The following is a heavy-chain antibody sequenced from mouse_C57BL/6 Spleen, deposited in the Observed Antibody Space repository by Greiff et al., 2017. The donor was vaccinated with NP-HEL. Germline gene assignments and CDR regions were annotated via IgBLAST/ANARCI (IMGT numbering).Heavy chain of an antibody. D-gene: IGHD1-1*01. Sequence: QVQLQQPGTELVKPGASVKLSCKASGYTFTSYWMHWVKQRPGQGLEWIGNINPSNGGTNYNEKFKSKATLTIDKSSSTAYMQLSSLTSEDSAVYYCARSGAYYVNYFDYWGQGTTLTVSS. J-gene: IGHJ2*01. CDR2: INPSNGGT. CDR3: ARSGAYYVNYFDY. V-gene: IGHV1-53*01. CDR1: GYTFTSYW.